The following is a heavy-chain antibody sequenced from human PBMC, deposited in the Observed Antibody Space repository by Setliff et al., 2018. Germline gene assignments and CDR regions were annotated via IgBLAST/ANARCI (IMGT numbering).Heavy chain of an antibody. CDR3: AREGVDSRSSTDYRYYMDV. CDR2: TIPMFGTT. D-gene: IGHD6-6*01. V-gene: IGHV1-69*05. J-gene: IGHJ6*03. Sequence: GASVKVSCKASGATFSSYGISWVRQAPGQGLEWMGGTIPMFGTTEYAQKFQGRLTIITDESTNTASMQLSSLRSEDTAVYYCAREGVDSRSSTDYRYYMDVWGKGTTVTVSS. CDR1: GATFSSYG.